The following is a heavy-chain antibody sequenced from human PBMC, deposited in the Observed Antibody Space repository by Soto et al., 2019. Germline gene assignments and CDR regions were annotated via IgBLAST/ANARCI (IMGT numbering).Heavy chain of an antibody. V-gene: IGHV1-69*13. D-gene: IGHD6-19*01. J-gene: IGHJ6*02. CDR3: ASPYSSGWSGHYYYGMDV. CDR2: IITIFGTA. Sequence: GASVKVSCKASGGTFSSYAISWVRQAPGQGLEWMGGIITIFGTANYAQKCQGRVTITADESTSTAYMELSSLRSEDTAVYYCASPYSSGWSGHYYYGMDVWVPETLLVTVSS. CDR1: GGTFSSYA.